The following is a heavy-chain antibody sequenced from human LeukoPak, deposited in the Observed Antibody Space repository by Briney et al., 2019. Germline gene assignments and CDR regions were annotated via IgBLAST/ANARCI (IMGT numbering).Heavy chain of an antibody. D-gene: IGHD3-22*01. V-gene: IGHV3-30*02. CDR2: IRYDGSNK. CDR1: GFTFSSYG. CDR3: ARDFAITMIVVAPKDAFDI. J-gene: IGHJ3*02. Sequence: GGSLRLSCAASGFTFSSYGMHWVRQAPGKGLEWVAFIRYDGSNKYYADSVKGRFTISRDNSKNTLYLQMNSLRAEDTAVYYCARDFAITMIVVAPKDAFDIWGQGTMVTVSS.